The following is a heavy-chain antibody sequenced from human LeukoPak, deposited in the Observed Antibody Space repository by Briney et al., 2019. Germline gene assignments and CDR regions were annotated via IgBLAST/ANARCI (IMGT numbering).Heavy chain of an antibody. CDR3: ARAGIAVAGIDY. V-gene: IGHV4-34*01. D-gene: IGHD6-19*01. CDR2: INHSGST. J-gene: IGHJ4*02. Sequence: SETLSLTCAVYGGSFSGYYWSWIRQPPGKGLEWIGEINHSGSTNYNPSLKSRVTISVDTSKNHFSLKLSSVTAVDTAVYYCARAGIAVAGIDYWGQGTLVTVSS. CDR1: GGSFSGYY.